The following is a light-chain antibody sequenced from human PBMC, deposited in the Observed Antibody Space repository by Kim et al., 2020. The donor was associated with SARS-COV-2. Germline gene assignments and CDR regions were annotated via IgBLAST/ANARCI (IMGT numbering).Light chain of an antibody. CDR3: TSYRTSATYV. J-gene: IGLJ1*01. CDR2: DVS. Sequence: GQSITISCTGTSTDVGGYNSVSWYHQHPGKVPKLIIFDVSNRPSGVSSRFSGSKSGTTATLIISGLQTDDEADYYCTSYRTSATYVFGTGTKVTVL. CDR1: STDVGGYNS. V-gene: IGLV2-14*03.